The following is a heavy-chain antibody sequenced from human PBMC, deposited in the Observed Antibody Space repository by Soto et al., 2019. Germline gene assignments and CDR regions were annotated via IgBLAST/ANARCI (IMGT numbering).Heavy chain of an antibody. V-gene: IGHV3-30-3*01. D-gene: IGHD6-13*01. CDR2: ISYQGCNK. CDR1: GCTFSSYA. Sequence: GGSLRLSWSASGCTFSSYAMHWFRQAPCKGLEGVSDISYQGCNKYYADSVKGRFTISRDNSKNTMDLQMNILRAGDTAVYSCARGIATLLGSWMDPCGQGTLVTVSS. CDR3: ARGIATLLGSWMDP. J-gene: IGHJ5*02.